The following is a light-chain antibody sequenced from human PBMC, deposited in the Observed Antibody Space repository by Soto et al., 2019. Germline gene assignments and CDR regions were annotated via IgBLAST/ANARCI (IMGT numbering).Light chain of an antibody. CDR2: KPS. J-gene: IGKJ4*02. CDR1: ESIYSW. V-gene: IGKV1-5*03. CDR3: QEYNTSSRT. Sequence: IQMPQSASTLSASVGDTVTITCRASESIYSWLAWYKQIPGKAPQLLIYKPSTLQGGVPSRFSDSGSGAEYTLTISSLQPDDFASYFCQEYNTSSRTFGERTRVVNK.